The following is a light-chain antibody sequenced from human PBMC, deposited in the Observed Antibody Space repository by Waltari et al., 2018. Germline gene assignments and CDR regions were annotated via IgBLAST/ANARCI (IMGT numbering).Light chain of an antibody. CDR2: GAS. V-gene: IGKV1-5*01. CDR3: QRYNSYANT. Sequence: DILMTQSPSTLSASVGDRVTITCRASLRINTYLAWYQQKPGKAPKRLIDGASTLGSGGPGRCSGTGSGTEFTLTISSLQPDDFATYYCQRYNSYANTFGQGTKVDIK. J-gene: IGKJ2*01. CDR1: LRINTY.